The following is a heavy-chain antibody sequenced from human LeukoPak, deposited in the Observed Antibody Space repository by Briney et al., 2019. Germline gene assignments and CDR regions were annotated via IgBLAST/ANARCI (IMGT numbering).Heavy chain of an antibody. V-gene: IGHV3-23*01. CDR2: ISGSGGST. J-gene: IGHJ4*02. CDR1: GFTFSSYA. Sequence: GGSLRLSCAASGFTFSSYAMSWVRQAPGKGLEWVSAISGSGGSTYYADPVKGRFTISRDNSKNTLYLQMNSLRAEDTAVYYCAKYRKERGYSYPFDYWGQGTLVTVSS. D-gene: IGHD5-18*01. CDR3: AKYRKERGYSYPFDY.